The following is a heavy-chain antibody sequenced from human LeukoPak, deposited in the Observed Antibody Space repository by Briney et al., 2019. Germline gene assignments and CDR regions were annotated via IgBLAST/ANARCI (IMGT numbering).Heavy chain of an antibody. J-gene: IGHJ4*02. V-gene: IGHV3-30*03. D-gene: IGHD4-23*01. CDR3: ARDPSTVVNPWYFDY. Sequence: PGGSLRLSCAASGFTFSSYGMHWVRQAPGKGLEWVAVISYDGSNKYYADSVKGRFTISRDNSKNTLYLQMNSLRAEDTAVYYCARDPSTVVNPWYFDYWGQGTLVTVSS. CDR1: GFTFSSYG. CDR2: ISYDGSNK.